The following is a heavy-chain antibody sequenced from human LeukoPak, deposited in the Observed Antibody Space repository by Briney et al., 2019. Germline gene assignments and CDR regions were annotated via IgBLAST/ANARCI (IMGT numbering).Heavy chain of an antibody. D-gene: IGHD3-22*01. CDR3: AKDSVTYYYDSSGYFD. J-gene: IGHJ4*02. CDR2: TSGSGGST. V-gene: IGHV3-23*01. CDR1: GFTFSSYA. Sequence: GGSLRLSCAASGFTFSSYAMSWVRQAPGKGLEWVSATSGSGGSTYYADSVKGRFTISRDNSKNTLYLQMNSLRAEDTAVYYCAKDSVTYYYDSSGYFDWGQGTLVTVSS.